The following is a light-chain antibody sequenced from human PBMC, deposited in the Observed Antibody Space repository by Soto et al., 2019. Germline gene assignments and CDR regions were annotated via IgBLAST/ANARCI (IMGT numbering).Light chain of an antibody. Sequence: QSALTQPPSASGSPGQSVTISCTGTSSDVGAYIFVSWYQQDPGKAPKLMVYDVNRRPPGVPDRFFGSKSGNTASLTVSGLQAEDEADYYCVSFAGGTYVFGTGTKVTVL. V-gene: IGLV2-8*01. CDR3: VSFAGGTYV. J-gene: IGLJ1*01. CDR2: DVN. CDR1: SSDVGAYIF.